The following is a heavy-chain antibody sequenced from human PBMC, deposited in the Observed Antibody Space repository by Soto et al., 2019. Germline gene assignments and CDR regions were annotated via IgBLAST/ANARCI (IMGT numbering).Heavy chain of an antibody. D-gene: IGHD3-16*02. Sequence: PSETLSLTCAVSGGSISSGGYSWSWIRQPPGKGLEWIGYIYHSGSTYYNPSLKSRVTISVDRSKNQFSLKLSSVTAADTAVYYCARGRGYDYVWGSYRYTPPQILDYWGQGTLVTVSS. CDR3: ARGRGYDYVWGSYRYTPPQILDY. CDR1: GGSISSGGYS. V-gene: IGHV4-30-2*01. CDR2: IYHSGST. J-gene: IGHJ4*02.